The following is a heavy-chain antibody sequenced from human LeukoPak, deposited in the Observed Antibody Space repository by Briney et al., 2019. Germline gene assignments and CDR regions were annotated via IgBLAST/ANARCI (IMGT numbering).Heavy chain of an antibody. CDR2: IYYSGST. CDR1: GGSISSSSYY. V-gene: IGHV4-39*07. J-gene: IGHJ3*02. D-gene: IGHD3-3*01. CDR3: ARAALDYDFWSGYYKGDAFDI. Sequence: SETVSLTCTVSGGSISSSSYYWGWIRQPPGKGLEWIGSIYYSGSTYYNPSLKSRVTISVDTSKNQFSLKLSSVTAADTAVYYRARAALDYDFWSGYYKGDAFDIWGQGTMVTVSS.